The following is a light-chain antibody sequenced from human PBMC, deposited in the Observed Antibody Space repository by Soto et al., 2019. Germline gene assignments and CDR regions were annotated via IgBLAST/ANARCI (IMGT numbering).Light chain of an antibody. CDR1: QSISSSY. CDR3: QQYGNPPPNA. CDR2: GAS. J-gene: IGKJ2*01. V-gene: IGKV3-20*01. Sequence: EIVLTQSPRTLSLSPGERATLSCRASQSISSSYLAWYQQKPGQAPRVLIYGASSRATGIPDRFSGSGSGTDFTLTISRLEPEDFAVYFCQQYGNPPPNAFGQGTKVEIK.